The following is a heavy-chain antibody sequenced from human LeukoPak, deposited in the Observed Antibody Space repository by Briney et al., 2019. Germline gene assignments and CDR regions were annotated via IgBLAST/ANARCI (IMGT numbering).Heavy chain of an antibody. J-gene: IGHJ4*02. CDR3: ARYGSGTSYITNYFDY. D-gene: IGHD3-10*01. CDR2: ISSDSRTI. V-gene: IGHV3-48*02. CDR1: GXTFSSYS. Sequence: TGGSLRLSWAASGXTFSSYSMNWVRQAPGKGLEWVSYISSDSRTIYYADSVKGRFTISRDNAKNSLYLQMKSLRDEDTAVYYCARYGSGTSYITNYFDYWGQGTLVTVSS.